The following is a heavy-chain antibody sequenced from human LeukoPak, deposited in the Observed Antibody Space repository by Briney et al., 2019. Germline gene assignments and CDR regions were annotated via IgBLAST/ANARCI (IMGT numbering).Heavy chain of an antibody. CDR3: AKDNGAYGFDY. V-gene: IGHV3-23*01. Sequence: PGGSLRLSCAASGFSSTNYAMSWVRQAPGKGLEWVSATSGSGGRTYYADSVKGRFTISRDNSKNTLYLQMNSLRAEDTAVYYCAKDNGAYGFDYWGQGTLVTVSS. CDR2: TSGSGGRT. J-gene: IGHJ4*02. D-gene: IGHD4-17*01. CDR1: GFSSTNYA.